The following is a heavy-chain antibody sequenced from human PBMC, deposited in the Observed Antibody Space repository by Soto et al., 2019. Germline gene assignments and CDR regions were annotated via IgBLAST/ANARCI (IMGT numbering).Heavy chain of an antibody. CDR2: ISSSSSYI. J-gene: IGHJ4*01. V-gene: IGHV3-21*01. CDR3: ARALRGVTPLDY. D-gene: IGHD4-4*01. Sequence: GGSLRLSCAASGFTFSSYSMNWVRQAPGKGLEWVSSISSSSSYIYYADSVKGRFTISRDNAKNSLYLQMNSLRAEDTVVYYCARALRGVTPLDYWGQGALVTISS. CDR1: GFTFSSYS.